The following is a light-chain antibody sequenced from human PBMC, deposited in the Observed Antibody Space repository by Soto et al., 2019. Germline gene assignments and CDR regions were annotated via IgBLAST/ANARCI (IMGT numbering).Light chain of an antibody. Sequence: EFVLTQSPGTLSLSPGERGTLSCRASQTVRNNYLAWYQQKPGQAPRLLIYDASSRATGIPDRFSGGGSGTDFTPTISRLEPEDFAVYYCQQFSSYPLTFGGGTKVDNK. J-gene: IGKJ4*01. CDR1: QTVRNNY. CDR2: DAS. V-gene: IGKV3-20*01. CDR3: QQFSSYPLT.